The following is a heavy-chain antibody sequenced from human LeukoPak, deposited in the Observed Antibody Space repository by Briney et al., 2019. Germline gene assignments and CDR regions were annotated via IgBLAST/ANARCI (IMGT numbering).Heavy chain of an antibody. Sequence: GGSLRLSCAASGFTFSSYAMIWVRQAPGKGLEWVSLISADGGSTFYADSVRGRFSISRDNSKNSLYLQMNSLRTEDTVMYYCAKESGKFDYWGQGTLVAVSS. CDR1: GFTFSSYA. V-gene: IGHV3-43*02. CDR2: ISADGGST. J-gene: IGHJ4*02. CDR3: AKESGKFDY.